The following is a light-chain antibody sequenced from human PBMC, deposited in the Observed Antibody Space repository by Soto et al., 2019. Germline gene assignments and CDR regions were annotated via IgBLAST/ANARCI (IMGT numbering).Light chain of an antibody. CDR2: KAY. Sequence: QMTQSPSTLSASVGDRVTISCRASQSVGSWLAWYQQKPGKAPNLLIYKAYNLQSGVPLRFSGSGSGTEFILTISSLQPDDSGTYYCQQYNSYWTFGQGTKVEI. V-gene: IGKV1-5*03. J-gene: IGKJ1*01. CDR1: QSVGSW. CDR3: QQYNSYWT.